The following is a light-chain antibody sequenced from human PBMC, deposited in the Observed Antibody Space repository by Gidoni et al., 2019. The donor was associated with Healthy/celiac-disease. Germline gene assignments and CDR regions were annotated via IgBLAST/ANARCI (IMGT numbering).Light chain of an antibody. J-gene: IGLJ2*01. CDR3: QVWDSSSDHPV. CDR1: NIGSKS. CDR2: YDS. V-gene: IGLV3-21*04. Sequence: SVLTQPPSVSVAPGKTARITCGGNNIGSKSVHWYQQKPGQAPVLVIYYDSDRPAGIPERFSGSNSGNTATLTISRVEAGDEADYYCQVWDSSSDHPVFGGGTKLTVL.